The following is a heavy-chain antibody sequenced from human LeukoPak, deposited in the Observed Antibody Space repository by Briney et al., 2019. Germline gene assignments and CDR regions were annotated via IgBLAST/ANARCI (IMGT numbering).Heavy chain of an antibody. D-gene: IGHD3-10*01. V-gene: IGHV7-4-1*02. J-gene: IGHJ4*02. Sequence: ASVKVSCKASGYTFTSYAMNWVRQALGQGLEWMGWINTNTGNPTYAQGFTGRFVFSLDTSVSTAYLQISSLKAEDTAVYYCARDPARMVRGVIIGNYWGQGTLVTVSS. CDR3: ARDPARMVRGVIIGNY. CDR1: GYTFTSYA. CDR2: INTNTGNP.